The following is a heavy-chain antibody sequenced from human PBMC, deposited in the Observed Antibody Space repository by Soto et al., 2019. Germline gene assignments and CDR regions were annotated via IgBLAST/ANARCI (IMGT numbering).Heavy chain of an antibody. CDR3: ARRDILTGYIDY. D-gene: IGHD3-9*01. CDR1: GYSFTIYW. V-gene: IGHV5-51*01. CDR2: IYPGDSDT. J-gene: IGHJ4*02. Sequence: PGESLKSSGKGSGYSFTIYWIGWVRQMPGKGLEWMGIIYPGDSDTRYSPSFQGQVTISADKSISTAYLQWSSLKASDTAMYYCARRDILTGYIDYWGQGTLVTVSS.